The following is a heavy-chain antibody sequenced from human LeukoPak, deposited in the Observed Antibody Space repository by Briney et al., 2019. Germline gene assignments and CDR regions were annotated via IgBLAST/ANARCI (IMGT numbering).Heavy chain of an antibody. D-gene: IGHD6-13*01. CDR2: INHSGST. J-gene: IGHJ4*02. CDR1: GGPFSGYY. Sequence: SETLSLTCAVYGGPFSGYYWSWIRQPPGKGLEWIGEINHSGSTNYNPSLKSRVTISVDTSKNQFSLKLSSVTAADTAVYYCARAAAAGWGSKYYFDYWGQGTLVTVSS. CDR3: ARAAAAGWGSKYYFDY. V-gene: IGHV4-34*01.